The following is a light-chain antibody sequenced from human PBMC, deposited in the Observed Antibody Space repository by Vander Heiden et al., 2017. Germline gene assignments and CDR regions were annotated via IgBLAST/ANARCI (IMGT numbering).Light chain of an antibody. V-gene: IGKV4-1*01. J-gene: IGKJ2*01. Sequence: IVMTQSPDSLAVSLGERATINCKSSQSVLYSSNNKNYLAWYQQKPGQPPELLIYWASTRESGVPDRFRGRGSGTDFTLTSSSLQAEDMAVYNWQQDYSARTFGQGTKMEIK. CDR3: QQDYSART. CDR1: QSVLYSSNNKNY. CDR2: WAS.